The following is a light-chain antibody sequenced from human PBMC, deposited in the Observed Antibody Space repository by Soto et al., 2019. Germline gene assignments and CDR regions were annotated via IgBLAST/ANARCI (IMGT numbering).Light chain of an antibody. CDR2: EVS. V-gene: IGLV2-14*01. CDR3: CSYAGSYTYV. Sequence: QSVLTQPASVSGSPGQSITISCTGTSSDVGGYNYVSWYQQHPGKAPKLMIYEVSNRPSGVSNRFSASKSGNTASLTISGLQAEDEADYYCCSYAGSYTYVFGTGTKVTVL. J-gene: IGLJ1*01. CDR1: SSDVGGYNY.